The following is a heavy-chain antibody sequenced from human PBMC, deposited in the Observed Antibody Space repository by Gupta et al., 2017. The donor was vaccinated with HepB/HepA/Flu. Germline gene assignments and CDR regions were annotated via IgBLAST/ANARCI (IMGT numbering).Heavy chain of an antibody. J-gene: IGHJ6*02. CDR2: IIPILGIA. Sequence: QVQLVQSGAEVKKPGSSVKVSCKASGGTFSSYAISWVRQAPGQGLEWMGRIIPILGIANYAQKFQGRVTITADKSTSTAYMELSSLRSEDTAVYYCAREKGVDTAMVTIKTYYYYGMDVWGQGTTVTVSS. CDR1: GGTFSSYA. V-gene: IGHV1-69*04. D-gene: IGHD5-18*01. CDR3: AREKGVDTAMVTIKTYYYYGMDV.